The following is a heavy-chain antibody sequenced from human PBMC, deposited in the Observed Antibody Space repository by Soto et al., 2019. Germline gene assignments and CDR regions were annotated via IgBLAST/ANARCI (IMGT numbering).Heavy chain of an antibody. Sequence: EVQLLESGGGLVQPGGSLRLSCAASGFTFNNYAMTWVRQAPGSGLEWVSGISDTGSSTYYADSVKGRFTISRDNSKNTLYLQMNSLRAEDTATYYCAKALANLYYYYGMDIWGRGTTVTVS. CDR3: AKALANLYYYYGMDI. J-gene: IGHJ6*02. CDR1: GFTFNNYA. V-gene: IGHV3-23*01. CDR2: ISDTGSST.